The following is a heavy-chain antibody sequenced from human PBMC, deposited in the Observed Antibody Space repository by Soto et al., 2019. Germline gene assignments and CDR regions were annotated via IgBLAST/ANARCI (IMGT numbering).Heavy chain of an antibody. D-gene: IGHD3-22*01. CDR1: GGSISSSSYY. Sequence: QLQLQESGPGLVKPSETLSLTCTVSGGSISSSSYYWGWIRQPPGKGLEWIGSLYYSGSTYYNPSLTSRVTISVATSKNQFSLQLSSVTAADTAVYYCVGSGYSPFDYWGQGTLVTVSS. V-gene: IGHV4-39*01. J-gene: IGHJ4*02. CDR2: LYYSGST. CDR3: VGSGYSPFDY.